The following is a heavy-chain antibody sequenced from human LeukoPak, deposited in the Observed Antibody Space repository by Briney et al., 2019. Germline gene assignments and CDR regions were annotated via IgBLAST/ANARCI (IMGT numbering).Heavy chain of an antibody. CDR1: GFTFSSYG. D-gene: IGHD2-2*01. CDR3: ARGGGYCSSTSCSDAFDI. J-gene: IGHJ3*02. CDR2: ISYGGSNK. V-gene: IGHV3-30*03. Sequence: PGGSLRLSCAASGFTFSSYGMHWVRQAPGKGLEWVAVISYGGSNKYYADSVKGRFTISRDNSKNTLYLQMNSLRAEDTAVYYCARGGGYCSSTSCSDAFDIWGQGTMVTVSS.